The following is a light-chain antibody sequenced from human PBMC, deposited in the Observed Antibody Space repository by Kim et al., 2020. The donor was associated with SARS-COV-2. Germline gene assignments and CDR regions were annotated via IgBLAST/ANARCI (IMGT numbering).Light chain of an antibody. J-gene: IGLJ3*02. CDR1: SSDVGGYNY. Sequence: PGQSVTISCTGTSSDVGGYNYVSWYQQHPGKAPKLMIYDVSKRPSGVPDRFSGSKSGNTASLTISGRQAEDEADYYCCSYAGSYWVFGGGTQLTVL. CDR2: DVS. V-gene: IGLV2-11*01. CDR3: CSYAGSYWV.